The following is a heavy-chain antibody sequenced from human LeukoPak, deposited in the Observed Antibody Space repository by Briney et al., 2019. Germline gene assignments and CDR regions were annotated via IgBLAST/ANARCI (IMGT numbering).Heavy chain of an antibody. CDR3: ARVNDCPRCHFDS. Sequence: GGSLRLSCAASGVTFRNFWMHWVRQAPGKGLVWVSRISTDGSSTVYADSVKGRFTISRDNAKNTLYLKMNSLRAEDTAVYYCARVNDCPRCHFDSWGQGTLVTVSS. CDR1: GVTFRNFW. CDR2: ISTDGSST. D-gene: IGHD2-21*02. J-gene: IGHJ4*02. V-gene: IGHV3-74*01.